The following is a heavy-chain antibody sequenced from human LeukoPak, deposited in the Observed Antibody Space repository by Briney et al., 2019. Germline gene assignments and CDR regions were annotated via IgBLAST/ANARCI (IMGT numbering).Heavy chain of an antibody. CDR3: ARGFGMGYFDY. D-gene: IGHD1-14*01. CDR1: GFTFSSYS. V-gene: IGHV3-30*04. Sequence: GGSLRLSCAASGFTFSSYSMHWVCQAPGKGLEWVAVITDDGSKKYYADSVKGRFTISRDSSKNTVYLQMNSLRVEDTAVFYCARGFGMGYFDYWGQGTLVTVSS. J-gene: IGHJ4*02. CDR2: ITDDGSKK.